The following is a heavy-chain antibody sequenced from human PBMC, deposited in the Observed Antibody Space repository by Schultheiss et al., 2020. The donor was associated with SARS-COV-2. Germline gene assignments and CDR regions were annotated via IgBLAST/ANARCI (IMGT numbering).Heavy chain of an antibody. J-gene: IGHJ4*02. D-gene: IGHD3-10*01. CDR3: SGSGSYYQIGAFDY. CDR2: IYSGGST. Sequence: GGSLRLSCAASGFTVSSNYMSWVRQAPGKGLEWVSVIYSGGSTYYADSVKGRFTISRDNSKNTLYLQMNSLRAEDTAVYYCSGSGSYYQIGAFDYWGQGTLVTVSS. CDR1: GFTVSSNY. V-gene: IGHV3-53*05.